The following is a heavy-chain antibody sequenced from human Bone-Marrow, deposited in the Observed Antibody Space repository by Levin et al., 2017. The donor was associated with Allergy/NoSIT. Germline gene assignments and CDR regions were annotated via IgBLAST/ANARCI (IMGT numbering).Heavy chain of an antibody. CDR1: GFTYNTYA. Sequence: PGESLKISCAASGFTYNTYAMSWVRQTPDMGLEWVSAITSGGDITYYAASVRGRFTISRDNSKNTLYLQMNNLRADDTALYYCVKEDKGATAIPFLDYWGQGTQVTVSS. CDR3: VKEDKGATAIPFLDY. J-gene: IGHJ4*02. V-gene: IGHV3-23*01. D-gene: IGHD2-21*02. CDR2: ITSGGDIT.